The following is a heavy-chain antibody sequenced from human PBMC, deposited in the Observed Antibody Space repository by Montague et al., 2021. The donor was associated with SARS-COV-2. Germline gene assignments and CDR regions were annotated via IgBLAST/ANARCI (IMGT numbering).Heavy chain of an antibody. CDR1: GFTFSDYY. CDR2: ISSSGGTI. V-gene: IGHV3-11*01. CDR3: ARVKQQLVVYYYYYMDV. Sequence: SVILSCAASGFTFSDYYMSWIRQAPGKGLEWVSYISSSGGTIYYXDSVKGRFTISRDNAKNSLYLQMNSLRAEDTAVYYCARVKQQLVVYYYYYMDVWGKGTTVTVSS. J-gene: IGHJ6*03. D-gene: IGHD6-13*01.